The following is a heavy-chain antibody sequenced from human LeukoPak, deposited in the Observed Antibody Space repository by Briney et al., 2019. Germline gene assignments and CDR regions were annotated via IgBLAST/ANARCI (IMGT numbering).Heavy chain of an antibody. D-gene: IGHD4-23*01. CDR2: ISSSGDST. V-gene: IGHV3-11*05. CDR1: GFTFSDYY. Sequence: GGSLRLSCAASGFTFSDYYMSWIRQAPGKGLDWVSYISSSGDSTKYADSVKGRFTISRDNVKNSLYLQMNSLRAEDTAVYYCARVPGGDYGGTSIDYWGQGTLVTVSS. CDR3: ARVPGGDYGGTSIDY. J-gene: IGHJ4*02.